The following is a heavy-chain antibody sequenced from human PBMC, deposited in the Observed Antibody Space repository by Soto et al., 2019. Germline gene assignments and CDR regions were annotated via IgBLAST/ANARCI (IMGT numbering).Heavy chain of an antibody. Sequence: QVHLVQSGAEVKKPGASVKVSCKASGYTFTSYGITWVRQAPGQGLEWMGWISAHNGNTDDAQKPQGRVIVTRDTSTSTAYMELRSLISDDTAVYYCARGRYGDYWGQGALVTVSS. V-gene: IGHV1-18*01. CDR3: ARGRYGDY. CDR2: ISAHNGNT. J-gene: IGHJ4*02. D-gene: IGHD1-1*01. CDR1: GYTFTSYG.